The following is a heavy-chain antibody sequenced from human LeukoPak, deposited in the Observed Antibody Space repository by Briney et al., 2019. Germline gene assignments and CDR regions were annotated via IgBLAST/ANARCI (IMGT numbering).Heavy chain of an antibody. CDR2: ISSSGSTI. J-gene: IGHJ4*02. V-gene: IGHV3-11*04. CDR1: GFTFSDYY. D-gene: IGHD3-22*01. CDR3: ARDYYDSSCYYFDY. Sequence: PGRSLRLSCAASGFTFSDYYMSWIRQAPGKGLEWVSYISSSGSTIYYADSVKGRFTISRDNAKNSLYLQMNSLRAEDTAVYYCARDYYDSSCYYFDYWGQGTLVTVSS.